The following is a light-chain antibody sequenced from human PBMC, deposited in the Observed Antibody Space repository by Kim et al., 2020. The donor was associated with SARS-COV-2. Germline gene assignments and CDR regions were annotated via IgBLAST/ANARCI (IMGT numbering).Light chain of an antibody. CDR1: SSDVGGYNY. J-gene: IGLJ1*01. CDR3: CSYAGSYTFV. CDR2: DVS. V-gene: IGLV2-11*01. Sequence: SVTSACAGTSSDVGGYNYVSWYQQHPGKATKLMIYDVSKRPSGVPDRFSGSKSGNTASLTISGLQAEDEADYYCCSYAGSYTFVFGTGTKVTVL.